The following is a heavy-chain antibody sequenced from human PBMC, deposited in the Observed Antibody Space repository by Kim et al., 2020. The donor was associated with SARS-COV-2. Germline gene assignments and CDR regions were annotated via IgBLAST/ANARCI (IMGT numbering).Heavy chain of an antibody. CDR3: ARDGKTMMGGGIDY. V-gene: IGHV4-34*01. Sequence: SETLSLTCAVYGGSFSGYYWSWIRQPPGKGLEWIGEINHSGSTNYNPSLKSRVTISVDTSKNQFSLKLSSVTAADTAVYYCARDGKTMMGGGIDYWGQGTLVTVSS. CDR1: GGSFSGYY. CDR2: INHSGST. D-gene: IGHD3-22*01. J-gene: IGHJ4*02.